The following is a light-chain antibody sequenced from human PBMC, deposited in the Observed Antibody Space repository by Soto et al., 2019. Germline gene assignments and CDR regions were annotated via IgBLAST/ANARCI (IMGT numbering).Light chain of an antibody. CDR1: SSDVGDYNY. CDR2: DVS. J-gene: IGLJ3*02. V-gene: IGLV2-14*01. CDR3: SSYTSSSTRV. Sequence: QSALTQPASVSGSPGQSITISCTGTSSDVGDYNYVSWYQQHPGKAPKLMIYDVSNRPSGVSNRFSGSKSGNTASLTISGLQAEDEADYYCSSYTSSSTRVFGGGTKLTVL.